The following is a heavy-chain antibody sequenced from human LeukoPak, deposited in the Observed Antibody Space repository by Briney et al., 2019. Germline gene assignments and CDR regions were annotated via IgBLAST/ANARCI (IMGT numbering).Heavy chain of an antibody. CDR1: GGSISSSSYY. J-gene: IGHJ4*02. D-gene: IGHD6-19*01. CDR3: ARGAVAGISY. CDR2: MYHSGIT. Sequence: SETLSLTCTVSGGSISSSSYYWGWIRQPPGKGLEWIGSMYHSGITYNNPSLKSRVTISLDTSKNQFSLNLSSVTAADTAVYYCARGAVAGISYWGQGTLVTVSS. V-gene: IGHV4-39*07.